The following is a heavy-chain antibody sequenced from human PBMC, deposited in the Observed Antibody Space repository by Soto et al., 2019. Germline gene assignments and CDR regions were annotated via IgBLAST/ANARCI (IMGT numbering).Heavy chain of an antibody. V-gene: IGHV4-59*01. CDR3: ARVAGGSYSNLFDY. J-gene: IGHJ4*02. CDR1: RGSIGSSY. CDR2: IYYSGST. Sequence: SETLSLTCTGSRGSIGSSYWSWIRQPPGKGLEWIGYIYYSGSTTYNPSLKSRVTISVDTSKNQFSLRLTSVTAADTAVYYCARVAGGSYSNLFDYWGQGTLVTVPQ. D-gene: IGHD1-26*01.